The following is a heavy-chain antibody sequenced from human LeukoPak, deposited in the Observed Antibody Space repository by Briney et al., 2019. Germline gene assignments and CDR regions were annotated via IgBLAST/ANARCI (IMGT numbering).Heavy chain of an antibody. D-gene: IGHD2-2*01. Sequence: RSSETLSLTCTVSGGSISSYYWSWIRQPPGKGLEWIGYIHYSGSTNYNPSLKSRVTISVDTSKSQFSLKLSSVTAADTAVYYCARAVTSGWPMYYFDYWGQGTLVTVSS. CDR3: ARAVTSGWPMYYFDY. CDR1: GGSISSYY. V-gene: IGHV4-59*01. J-gene: IGHJ4*02. CDR2: IHYSGST.